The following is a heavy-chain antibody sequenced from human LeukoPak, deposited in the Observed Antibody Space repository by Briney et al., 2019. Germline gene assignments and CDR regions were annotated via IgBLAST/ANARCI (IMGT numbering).Heavy chain of an antibody. CDR1: GFTFNSYA. V-gene: IGHV3-23*01. Sequence: GGSLRLSCAASGFTFNSYAMSWVRQAPGKGLEWVSAISGSGGSTYYADSVKGRFTISRDNSKNTLYLQMNSLRAGDTAVYYCAKLGSGSFPPNFDYWGQGTLVTVSS. CDR3: AKLGSGSFPPNFDY. J-gene: IGHJ4*02. CDR2: ISGSGGST. D-gene: IGHD1-26*01.